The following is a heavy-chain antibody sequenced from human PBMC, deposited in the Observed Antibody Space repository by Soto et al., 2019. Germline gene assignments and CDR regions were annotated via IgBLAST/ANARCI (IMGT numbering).Heavy chain of an antibody. CDR2: IIPMFGTA. CDR1: GGTFSTYA. Sequence: QVQLVQSGAEVKKPESSVKVSCKAPGGTFSTYAISWVRQAPGQGLEWMGGIIPMFGTANYAQRFQDRVTITADEATNTVYVELSSLTSEPTAVYFCASGIQLWLRRINNGYSGWGQGNLVTVSS. D-gene: IGHD5-18*01. V-gene: IGHV1-69*12. CDR3: ASGIQLWLRRINNGYSG. J-gene: IGHJ4*02.